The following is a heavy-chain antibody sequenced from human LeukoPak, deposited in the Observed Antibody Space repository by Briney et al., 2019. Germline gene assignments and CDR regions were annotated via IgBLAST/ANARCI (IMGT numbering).Heavy chain of an antibody. CDR3: VAEEYGTGSYYKSAF. CDR1: GGSISSSSAY. D-gene: IGHD3-10*01. CDR2: IYYSKNT. Sequence: SETLSLTCTVSGGSISSSSAYWGRIRQPPGKGLEWIGSIYYSKNTYYNPSLKSRVTISADTSKNQFSLTLGSVSATDTAVYYCVAEEYGTGSYYKSAFWGKGALVTVSS. V-gene: IGHV4-39*01. J-gene: IGHJ4*02.